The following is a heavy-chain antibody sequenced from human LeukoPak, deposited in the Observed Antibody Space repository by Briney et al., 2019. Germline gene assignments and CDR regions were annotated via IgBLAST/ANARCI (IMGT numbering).Heavy chain of an antibody. V-gene: IGHV3-21*01. Sequence: GGSLRLSCVASGFTFSSRDWMTWVRQAPGKGLEWVSSISSSSSYIYYADSVKGRFTISRDNAKNSLYLQMNSLRAEDTAVYYCAREDYDFWSGYYSGADAFDIWGQGTMVTVSS. CDR3: AREDYDFWSGYYSGADAFDI. CDR1: GFTFSSRDW. J-gene: IGHJ3*02. CDR2: ISSSSSYI. D-gene: IGHD3-3*01.